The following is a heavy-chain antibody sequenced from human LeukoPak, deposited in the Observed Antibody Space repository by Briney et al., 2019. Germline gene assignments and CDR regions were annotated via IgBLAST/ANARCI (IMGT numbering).Heavy chain of an antibody. V-gene: IGHV1-3*01. CDR3: AGGPYSMSAFDY. Sequence: ASVNVSCKASGYTFTSYAMHWVRQAPGQRLEWMGWINAGNGNTKYSQKFQGRVTITRDTSASTAYMELSSLRSEDTAVYYCAGGPYSMSAFDYWGQGTLVTVSS. CDR2: INAGNGNT. D-gene: IGHD2-15*01. CDR1: GYTFTSYA. J-gene: IGHJ4*02.